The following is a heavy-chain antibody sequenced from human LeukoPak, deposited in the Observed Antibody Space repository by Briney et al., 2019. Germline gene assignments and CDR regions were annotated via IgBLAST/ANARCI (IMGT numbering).Heavy chain of an antibody. D-gene: IGHD5-12*01. V-gene: IGHV3-30*04. CDR2: ISYDGSNK. CDR3: ARESLSGYDFDY. CDR1: GFTFSSYA. J-gene: IGHJ4*02. Sequence: GRSLRLSCAASGFTFSSYAMHWVRQAPGKGLEWVAVISYDGSNKYYADSVKGRFTISRDNSKNTLYLQMNSLRAEDTAVYYCARESLSGYDFDYWGQGTLVTVSS.